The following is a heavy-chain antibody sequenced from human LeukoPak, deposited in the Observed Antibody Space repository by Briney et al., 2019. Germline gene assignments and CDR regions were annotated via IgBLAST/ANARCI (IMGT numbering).Heavy chain of an antibody. CDR1: GLTFGSHA. CDR3: GKTTVGYSSGQKPAWPVDY. J-gene: IGHJ4*02. CDR2: IFGSGGSP. V-gene: IGHV3-23*01. D-gene: IGHD5-18*01. Sequence: GGSLRLSCEASGLTFGSHAMYWVRQAPGKGLEWVAGIFGSGGSPHYADPVKGRFTISRDNSRNTVYLQINSLRAEDTAVYYCGKTTVGYSSGQKPAWPVDYWGQGTLVTVSS.